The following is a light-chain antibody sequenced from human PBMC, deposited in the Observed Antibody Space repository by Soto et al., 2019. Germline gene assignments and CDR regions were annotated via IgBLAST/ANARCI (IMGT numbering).Light chain of an antibody. CDR2: GAA. J-gene: IGKJ1*01. V-gene: IGKV3-15*01. CDR1: QSVSRN. CDR3: HQYNNWRT. Sequence: EIVMTQSPASLSVSPGERATLSCRASQSVSRNLAWYQQKPGQAPRLLIYGAATRATGIPARFSGSASGTEFTLTISSLQSEDFAVYYCHQYNNWRTFGQGTKVEIK.